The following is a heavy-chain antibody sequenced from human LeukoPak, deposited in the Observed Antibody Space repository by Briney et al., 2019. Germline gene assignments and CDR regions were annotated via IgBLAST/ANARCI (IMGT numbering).Heavy chain of an antibody. V-gene: IGHV1-8*01. CDR2: MNPNSGNT. CDR3: AGSGSPGHDAFDI. J-gene: IGHJ3*02. CDR1: GYTFTSYD. Sequence: ASVKVSCKASGYTFTSYDINWVRQATGQGLEWMGWMNPNSGNTGYAQKFQGRVTMTRNTSISPAYMELSSLRSEDTAVYYSAGSGSPGHDAFDIWGQGTMVTVSS. D-gene: IGHD1-26*01.